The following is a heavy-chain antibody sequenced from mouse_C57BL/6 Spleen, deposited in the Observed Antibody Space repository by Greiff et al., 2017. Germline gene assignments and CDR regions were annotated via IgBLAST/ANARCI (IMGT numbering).Heavy chain of an antibody. CDR3: ARGGTMVDY. V-gene: IGHV1-52*01. J-gene: IGHJ2*01. CDR1: GYTFTSYW. D-gene: IGHD1-1*02. Sequence: VQLQQPGAELVRPGSSVKLSCKASGYTFTSYWMHWVKQRPIQGLEWIGNIDPSDSETHYNQKFKDKATLTVDKSSSTAYMQLSSLTSEDAAVYYCARGGTMVDYWGQGTTLTVSS. CDR2: IDPSDSET.